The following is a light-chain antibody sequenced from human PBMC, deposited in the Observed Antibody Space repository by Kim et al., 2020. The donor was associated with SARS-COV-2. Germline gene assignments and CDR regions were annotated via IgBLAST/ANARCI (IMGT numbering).Light chain of an antibody. CDR3: QSYDSSLSGSV. V-gene: IGLV1-40*01. CDR2: ANT. CDR1: SSNIGAGYD. Sequence: QRVSISCTGSSSNIGAGYDVHWSQQLPGTAPTLLIFANTNRPSGVPDRFSASKSGTSASLAITGLQAEDESDYYCQSYDSSLSGSVFGGGTKLTVL. J-gene: IGLJ3*02.